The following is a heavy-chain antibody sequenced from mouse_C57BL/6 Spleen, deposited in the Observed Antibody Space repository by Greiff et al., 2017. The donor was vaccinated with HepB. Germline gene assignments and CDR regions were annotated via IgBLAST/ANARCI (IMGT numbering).Heavy chain of an antibody. CDR3: TRVGYDGPYFDV. CDR1: GFTFSSYA. D-gene: IGHD2-3*01. J-gene: IGHJ1*03. Sequence: EVKLMESGEGLVKPGGSLKLSCAASGFTFSSYAMSWVRQTPEKRLEWVAYISSGGDYIYYADTVKGRFTISRDNARNTLYLQMSSLKSEDTAMYYCTRVGYDGPYFDVWGTGTTVTVSS. V-gene: IGHV5-9-1*02. CDR2: ISSGGDYI.